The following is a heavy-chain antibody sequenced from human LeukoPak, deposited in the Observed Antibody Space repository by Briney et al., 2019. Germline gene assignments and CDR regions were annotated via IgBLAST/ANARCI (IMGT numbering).Heavy chain of an antibody. V-gene: IGHV1-18*01. D-gene: IGHD4-11*01. CDR2: ISPYNGNT. Sequence: ASVKVSCKASGYTFTRYGISWVRQAPGQGPEWMGWISPYNGNTDYAQKLQGRVTLTTDTSTSTIYMELSSLRPEDTAVYYCAGHLPDDYSLDSWGQGTLVTVSS. J-gene: IGHJ4*02. CDR1: GYTFTRYG. CDR3: AGHLPDDYSLDS.